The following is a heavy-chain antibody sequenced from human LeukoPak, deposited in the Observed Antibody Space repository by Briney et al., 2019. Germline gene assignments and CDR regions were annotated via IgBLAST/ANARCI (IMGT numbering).Heavy chain of an antibody. J-gene: IGHJ5*02. V-gene: IGHV3-21*01. CDR2: ITSSISYI. Sequence: GGSLTLSCAASGFTFSSYIMNWVRQAPGKGLEWVSSITSSISYIYYADSAKGRFTISRDNAKNSLYLQMNHLKAQKAAVYYCSRGRSRMGAAAGMEFDPWGEGALVTVSS. CDR3: SRGRSRMGAAAGMEFDP. D-gene: IGHD6-13*01. CDR1: GFTFSSYI.